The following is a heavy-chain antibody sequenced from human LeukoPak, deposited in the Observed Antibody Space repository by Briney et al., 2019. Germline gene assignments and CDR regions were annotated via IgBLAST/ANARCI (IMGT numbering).Heavy chain of an antibody. CDR1: GGSFSGYY. D-gene: IGHD6-13*01. CDR2: INHSGST. J-gene: IGHJ4*02. Sequence: PSETLSLTCAVYGGSFSGYYWSWIRQPPGKGLEWIGEINHSGSTNYNPSLKSRVTISVDTSKNQFSLKLSSVTAGDTAVYYCARELDIAAAGPFDYWGQGTLVTVSS. V-gene: IGHV4-34*01. CDR3: ARELDIAAAGPFDY.